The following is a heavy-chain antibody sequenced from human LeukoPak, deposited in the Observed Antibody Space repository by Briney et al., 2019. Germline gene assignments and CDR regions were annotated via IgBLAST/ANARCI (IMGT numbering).Heavy chain of an antibody. CDR2: IYGDGRT. D-gene: IGHD1-26*01. CDR1: GFSVSNNY. V-gene: IGHV3-53*01. J-gene: IGHJ4*02. CDR3: ARSWSRFDY. Sequence: GGSLRLSCVVSGFSVSNNYIIWVRQAPGNGLERVSVIYGDGRTSHSASVKGRFTISRDNAKNSLFLQLSSLRAEDTAVYYCARSWSRFDYWGQGTLVTVSS.